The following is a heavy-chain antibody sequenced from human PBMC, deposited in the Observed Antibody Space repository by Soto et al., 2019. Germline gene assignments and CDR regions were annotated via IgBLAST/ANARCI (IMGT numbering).Heavy chain of an antibody. D-gene: IGHD5-12*01. CDR3: AKDLKYSGYESLIGY. J-gene: IGHJ4*02. Sequence: EVQLLESGGGLVQPGGSLRLSCAASGFTFSSYAMSWVRQAPGKGLEWVSAISGSGGSTYYADSVKGRFTISRDNSKNTLYMQMNSLRAEDTAVYYCAKDLKYSGYESLIGYWGQGTLVTVSS. CDR1: GFTFSSYA. V-gene: IGHV3-23*01. CDR2: ISGSGGST.